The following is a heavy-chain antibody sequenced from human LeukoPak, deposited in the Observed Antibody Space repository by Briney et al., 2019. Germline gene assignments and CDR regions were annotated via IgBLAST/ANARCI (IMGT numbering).Heavy chain of an antibody. CDR2: IFYSGST. D-gene: IGHD6-19*01. Sequence: SETLSLTCTVAGDSISSSYRTWIRQPPGKGLEWIGYIFYSGSTNYNPSLKSRLTISVDTSKNQFSLRLRSVSCADTAVYYFAIGASSGWDYYFDSWAQGTLVTVSS. CDR3: AIGASSGWDYYFDS. J-gene: IGHJ4*02. CDR1: GDSISSSY. V-gene: IGHV4-59*03.